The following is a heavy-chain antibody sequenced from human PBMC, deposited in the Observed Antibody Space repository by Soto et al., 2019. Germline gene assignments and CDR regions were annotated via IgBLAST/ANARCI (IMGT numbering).Heavy chain of an antibody. Sequence: EVQLLESGGGLVQPGGSLRLSCAASGFTFSSYAMSWVRQAPGKGLEWVSVISGSGDSTYYADSVKGRFTISRDNSKNTLYLQMNSLRAEDTAVYYCARRSSGWYFDYWGQGTLVTFSS. CDR2: ISGSGDST. CDR1: GFTFSSYA. J-gene: IGHJ4*02. CDR3: ARRSSGWYFDY. D-gene: IGHD6-19*01. V-gene: IGHV3-23*01.